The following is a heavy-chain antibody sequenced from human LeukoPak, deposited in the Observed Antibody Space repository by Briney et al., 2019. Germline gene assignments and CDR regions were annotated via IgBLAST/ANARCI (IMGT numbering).Heavy chain of an antibody. V-gene: IGHV3-30*02. CDR1: GFAFSTFG. J-gene: IGHJ4*02. D-gene: IGHD3-10*01. CDR3: ARDHHGTGSSFEY. Sequence: PGGSLRLSCAASGFAFSTFGIHWVRQAPGKGLEWVAFIRHDGSRQYYVDSVKGRSTISRDNSKNTLYLQINSPRVDDTAVYYCARDHHGTGSSFEYWGQGILVTVSS. CDR2: IRHDGSRQ.